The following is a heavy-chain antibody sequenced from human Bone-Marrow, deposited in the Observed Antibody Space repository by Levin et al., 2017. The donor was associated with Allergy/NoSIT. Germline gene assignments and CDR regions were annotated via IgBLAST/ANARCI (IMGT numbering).Heavy chain of an antibody. CDR3: AVPAAIEAYGYFQH. J-gene: IGHJ1*01. Sequence: ASVKVSCKASGYTFSAFNMHWVRQAPGQGLEWMGWVNPNSGGTNYAQKFQGRVTMTRDTSISTAYMELSRLRSDDTAVYYCAVPAAIEAYGYFQHWGQGTRVTVSS. D-gene: IGHD2-2*01. V-gene: IGHV1-2*02. CDR2: VNPNSGGT. CDR1: GYTFSAFN.